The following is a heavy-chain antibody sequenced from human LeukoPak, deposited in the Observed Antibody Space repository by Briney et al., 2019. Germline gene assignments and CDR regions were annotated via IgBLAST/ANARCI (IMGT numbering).Heavy chain of an antibody. CDR1: GGSISSSSYY. D-gene: IGHD2-8*01. V-gene: IGHV4-39*07. CDR3: ARRGNEFPSFRDY. CDR2: IYYSGST. J-gene: IGHJ4*02. Sequence: PSETLSLACTVSGGSISSSSYYWGWIRQPPGKGLEWIGSIYYSGSTYYNPSLKSRVTISVDTSKNQFSLKLSSVTAADTAVYYCARRGNEFPSFRDYWGQGTLVTVSP.